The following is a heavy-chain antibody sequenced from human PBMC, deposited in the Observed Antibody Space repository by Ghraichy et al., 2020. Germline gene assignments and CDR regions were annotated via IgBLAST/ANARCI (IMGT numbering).Heavy chain of an antibody. J-gene: IGHJ1*01. CDR1: GGSFSGYY. V-gene: IGHV4-34*01. D-gene: IGHD1-26*01. Sequence: SETLSLTCAVYGGSFSGYYWSWIRQPPGKGLEWIGEINHSGSTNYNPSLKSRVTISVDTSKNQFSLKLSSVTAADTAVYYCARAYGGGLLYFQHWGQGTLFTVSS. CDR3: ARAYGGGLLYFQH. CDR2: INHSGST.